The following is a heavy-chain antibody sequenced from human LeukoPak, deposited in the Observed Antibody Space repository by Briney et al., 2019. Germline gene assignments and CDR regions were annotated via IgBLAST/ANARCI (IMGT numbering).Heavy chain of an antibody. CDR1: GFTFSSYS. Sequence: KAGGSLRLSCAASGFTFSSYSMNWVRQAPGKGLEWVSSISSSSSYIYYADSVKGRFTISRDNAKNTLYLQMNSLRAEDTAVYYCARGYGDWFDPWGQGTLVTVSS. J-gene: IGHJ5*02. CDR3: ARGYGDWFDP. D-gene: IGHD4-17*01. V-gene: IGHV3-21*01. CDR2: ISSSSSYI.